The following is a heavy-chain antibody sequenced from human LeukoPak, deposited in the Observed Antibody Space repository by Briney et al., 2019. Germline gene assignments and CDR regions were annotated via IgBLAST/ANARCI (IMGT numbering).Heavy chain of an antibody. Sequence: SETLSLTCTVSGDSISSYYWSWIRQPPGKGLEWIGYIYYSGSTNYNPSLKSRVTISVDTSKNQFSLKLSSVTAADTAVYYCARLYYDSSRYPDWFDPWGQGTLVTVSS. J-gene: IGHJ5*02. CDR3: ARLYYDSSRYPDWFDP. CDR1: GDSISSYY. V-gene: IGHV4-59*08. CDR2: IYYSGST. D-gene: IGHD3-22*01.